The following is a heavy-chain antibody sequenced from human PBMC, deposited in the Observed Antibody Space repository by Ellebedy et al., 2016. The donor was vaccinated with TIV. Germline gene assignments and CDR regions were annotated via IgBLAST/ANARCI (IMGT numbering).Heavy chain of an antibody. J-gene: IGHJ4*02. CDR2: MKSDDYGM. Sequence: GESLKISXVASGFTSSSHYMHWVRQAPGKGLVWLSRMKSDDYGMSYADSVKGRFTISRDTANNILYLQMNSLRVEDTAVYHCARGARPYSFDSWGQGTLVTVSS. CDR1: GFTSSSHY. CDR3: ARGARPYSFDS. V-gene: IGHV3-74*01.